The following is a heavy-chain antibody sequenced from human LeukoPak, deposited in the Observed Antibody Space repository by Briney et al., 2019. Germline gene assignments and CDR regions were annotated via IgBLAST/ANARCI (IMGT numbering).Heavy chain of an antibody. V-gene: IGHV4-34*01. Sequence: SETLSLTCAVYGGSFSGYYWSWIRQPPGKGMEWIGEINHSGSTNYNPSLKSRVTISVDTSKNQFSLKLSSVTAADTAVYYCARGTGKQQLVPCSYWGKGTLVTVSS. J-gene: IGHJ4*02. D-gene: IGHD6-13*01. CDR2: INHSGST. CDR3: ARGTGKQQLVPCSY. CDR1: GGSFSGYY.